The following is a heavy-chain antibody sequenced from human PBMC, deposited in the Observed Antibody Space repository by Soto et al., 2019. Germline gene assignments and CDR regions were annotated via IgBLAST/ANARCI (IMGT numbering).Heavy chain of an antibody. J-gene: IGHJ3*01. CDR2: IIPIFDTV. V-gene: IGHV1-69*01. Sequence: QVQLVQSGAEVKKPGASVKVSCKASGGTFSSNAINWVRQAPGQGLEWMGGIIPIFDTVNYAQKFQGRVTITADDSTTTAYMELSSLRSEDTAVYYCARVMRERMTMIGRVGAVDVGGQGTMFTVSS. CDR3: ARVMRERMTMIGRVGAVDV. D-gene: IGHD3-22*01. CDR1: GGTFSSNA.